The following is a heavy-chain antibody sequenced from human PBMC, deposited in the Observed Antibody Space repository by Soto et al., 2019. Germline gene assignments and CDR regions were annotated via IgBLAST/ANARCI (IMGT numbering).Heavy chain of an antibody. CDR1: GFTVSSNY. CDR3: ARDAGYSITGRYYYYYGMDV. V-gene: IGHV3-53*01. D-gene: IGHD1-20*01. CDR2: IYSGGST. Sequence: EVQLVESGGGLIQPGGSLRLSCAASGFTVSSNYMSWVRQAPGKGLEWVAGIYSGGSTYYADSVKGRFTISRDNSKNTLYLQMNSLRAEDTAVYYCARDAGYSITGRYYYYYGMDVWGQGTTVTVSS. J-gene: IGHJ6*02.